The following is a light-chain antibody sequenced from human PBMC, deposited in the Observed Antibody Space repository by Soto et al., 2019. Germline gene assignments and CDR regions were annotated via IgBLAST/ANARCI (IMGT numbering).Light chain of an antibody. V-gene: IGLV2-14*01. CDR2: EVS. J-gene: IGLJ3*02. Sequence: QSVLTQPASVSGSPGQSITVSCTGTSSDIGSYNHVSWFQQHPGKAPKLIIYEVSNRPSGVPDRFSGSKSGNTASLTVSGLQAEDEADYYCSSYTKTNTLWVFGGGTKLTVL. CDR3: SSYTKTNTLWV. CDR1: SSDIGSYNH.